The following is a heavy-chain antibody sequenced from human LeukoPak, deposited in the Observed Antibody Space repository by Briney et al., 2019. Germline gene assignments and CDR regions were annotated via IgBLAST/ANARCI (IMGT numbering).Heavy chain of an antibody. J-gene: IGHJ4*02. Sequence: ASVKVSCKVSGYTLTELSMHWVRQAPGKGLEWMGGFDPEDGEAIYAQKFQGRVTMTEDTSTDTAYMELSSLRSEDTAVYYCATLPRTYYDGSGLSHVFDYWGQGTLVTVSS. CDR3: ATLPRTYYDGSGLSHVFDY. V-gene: IGHV1-24*01. D-gene: IGHD3-10*01. CDR1: GYTLTELS. CDR2: FDPEDGEA.